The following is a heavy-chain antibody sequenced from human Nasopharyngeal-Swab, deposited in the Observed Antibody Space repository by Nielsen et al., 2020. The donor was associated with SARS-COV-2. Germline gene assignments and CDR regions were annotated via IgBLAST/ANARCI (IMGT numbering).Heavy chain of an antibody. Sequence: RQAPGKGLEWIGYIYYSGSTYHNPSLKSRVTISVDTSKNQFSLKLSSVTAADTAVYYCARDAAGYCSSTSCYAGTGMDVWGQGTTVTVSS. J-gene: IGHJ6*02. CDR2: IYYSGST. V-gene: IGHV4-30-4*01. CDR3: ARDAAGYCSSTSCYAGTGMDV. D-gene: IGHD2-2*01.